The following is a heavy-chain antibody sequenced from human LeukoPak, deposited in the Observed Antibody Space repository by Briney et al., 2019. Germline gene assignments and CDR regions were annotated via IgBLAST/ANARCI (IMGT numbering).Heavy chain of an antibody. Sequence: SETLSLTCTVSGGSISSYYWSWIRQPAGKGLEWIGRIYTSGSTNYNPSLKSRVTMSVDTSKNQFSLKLSSVTAADTAVYYCARDYGGWLDYYYYGMDVWGQGTTVTVSS. J-gene: IGHJ6*02. V-gene: IGHV4-4*07. CDR3: ARDYGGWLDYYYYGMDV. D-gene: IGHD6-19*01. CDR1: GGSISSYY. CDR2: IYTSGST.